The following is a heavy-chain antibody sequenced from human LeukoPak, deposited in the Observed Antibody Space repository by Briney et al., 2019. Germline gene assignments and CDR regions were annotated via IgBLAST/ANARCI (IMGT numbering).Heavy chain of an antibody. CDR3: AKGSGSWYWFRFLNWFDP. CDR2: ISGSGGST. Sequence: GGSLRLSCAASGFTFSSYAMSWVRQAPGKGLEWVSAISGSGGSTYYADSVKGRFTISRDNSKNTLYLQMNSLRAEDTAVYYCAKGSGSWYWFRFLNWFDPWGQGTLVTVSS. J-gene: IGHJ5*02. D-gene: IGHD6-13*01. V-gene: IGHV3-23*01. CDR1: GFTFSSYA.